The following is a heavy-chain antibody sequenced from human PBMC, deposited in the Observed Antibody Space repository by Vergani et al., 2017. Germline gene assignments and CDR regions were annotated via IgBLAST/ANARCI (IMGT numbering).Heavy chain of an antibody. V-gene: IGHV4-61*01. Sequence: QVRLQESGPGLVKPSETLSLTCTVSGGSISSGSYYWSWIPQPPGKGLEWIGYIYYSGSTNYNPSLKSRVTISVDTSKNQFSLKLSSVTAADTAVYYCARGRYMTTVTRFDYWGQGTLVTVSS. CDR3: ARGRYMTTVTRFDY. CDR1: GGSISSGSYY. CDR2: IYYSGST. J-gene: IGHJ4*02. D-gene: IGHD4-17*01.